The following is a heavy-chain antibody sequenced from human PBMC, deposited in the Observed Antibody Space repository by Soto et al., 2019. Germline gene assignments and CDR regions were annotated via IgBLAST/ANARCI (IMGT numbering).Heavy chain of an antibody. J-gene: IGHJ6*02. CDR1: GFSLSTSGMR. CDR2: IDWDDDK. D-gene: IGHD3-10*01. Sequence: ASGPTLVNPTQTLTLTCTFSGFSLSTSGMRVSWIRQPPGKALEWLARIDWDDDKFYSTPLKTRLTISKDTSKNQVVLTMTNMDPVDTATYYCARIPGVGDSYGMDVWGQGTTVTVSS. CDR3: ARIPGVGDSYGMDV. V-gene: IGHV2-70*04.